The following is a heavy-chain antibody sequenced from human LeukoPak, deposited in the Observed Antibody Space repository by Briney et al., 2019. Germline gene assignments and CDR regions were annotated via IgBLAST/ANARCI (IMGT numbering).Heavy chain of an antibody. Sequence: TSETLSLTCTVSGGSISSGDYYWSWIRQPPGKGLEWIGYIYYSGSTYYNPSLKSRVTISVDTSKNQFSLKLSSVTAADTAVYYCARTSVETSMASDYWGQGTLVTVSS. CDR2: IYYSGST. J-gene: IGHJ4*02. CDR1: GGSISSGDYY. CDR3: ARTSVETSMASDY. D-gene: IGHD5-18*01. V-gene: IGHV4-30-4*02.